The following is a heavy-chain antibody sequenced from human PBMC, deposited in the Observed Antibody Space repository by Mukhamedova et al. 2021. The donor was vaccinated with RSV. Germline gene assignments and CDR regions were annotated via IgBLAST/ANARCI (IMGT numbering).Heavy chain of an antibody. CDR3: AREDGYNAFDI. D-gene: IGHD5-24*01. Sequence: TISRDNAKNSLYLQMNSLRAEDTAVYYCAREDGYNAFDIWGQETMVTVSS. V-gene: IGHV3-48*03. J-gene: IGHJ3*02.